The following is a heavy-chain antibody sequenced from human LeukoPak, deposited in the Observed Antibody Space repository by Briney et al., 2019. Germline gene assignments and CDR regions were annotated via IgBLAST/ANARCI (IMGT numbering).Heavy chain of an antibody. CDR3: ASRDGYCSGGSCHNWFDP. CDR1: SGSFSGYY. Sequence: SETLSLTCAVYSGSFSGYYWSWIRQPPGKGLEWIGEINHSGSTNYNPSLKSRVTISVDTSKNQFSLKLSSVTAADTAVYYCASRDGYCSGGSCHNWFDPWGQGTLVTVSS. CDR2: INHSGST. V-gene: IGHV4-34*01. D-gene: IGHD2-15*01. J-gene: IGHJ5*02.